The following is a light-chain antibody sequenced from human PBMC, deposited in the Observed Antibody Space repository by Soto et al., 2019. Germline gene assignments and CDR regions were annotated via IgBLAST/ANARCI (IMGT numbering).Light chain of an antibody. CDR1: SSNIGAGYD. CDR3: QSYDSSLSGSPVV. Sequence: QTVVTQPPSVSGAPGQRVTISCTGSSSNIGAGYDVHWYQQLPGTAPKLLIYGNSNRPSGVPDRFSGSKSGTSASLAITGRQAEDEADYYCQSYDSSLSGSPVVFGGGTKLTVL. J-gene: IGLJ3*02. V-gene: IGLV1-40*01. CDR2: GNS.